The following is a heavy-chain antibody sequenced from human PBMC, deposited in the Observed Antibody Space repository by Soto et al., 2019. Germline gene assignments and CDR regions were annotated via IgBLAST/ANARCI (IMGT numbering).Heavy chain of an antibody. J-gene: IGHJ4*02. CDR1: GFTFSNYW. CDR2: IKRDGSSI. D-gene: IGHD2-21*02. V-gene: IGHV3-74*01. Sequence: EVQLVESGGGLVQPGGSLRLSCAASGFTFSNYWMDWVRQAPGKGLVWVSRIKRDGSSISYADSVKGRVTISRDNAKNPLYLQMNSLRVEATAVYSCARDGGRGGDLDYWGQGTLVTVSS. CDR3: ARDGGRGGDLDY.